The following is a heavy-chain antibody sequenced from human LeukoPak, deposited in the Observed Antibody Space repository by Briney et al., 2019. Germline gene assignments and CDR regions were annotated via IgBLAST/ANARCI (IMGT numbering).Heavy chain of an antibody. V-gene: IGHV4-39*07. CDR2: IYYSGST. Sequence: SETLSLTCTVSGGSISSSSYYWGWIRQPPGKGLEWIGSIYYSGSTYYNPSLKSRVTISVDTPKNQFSLKLSSVTAADTAVYYCARVRRTFYYYMDVWGKGTTVTVSS. D-gene: IGHD1-14*01. J-gene: IGHJ6*03. CDR1: GGSISSSSYY. CDR3: ARVRRTFYYYMDV.